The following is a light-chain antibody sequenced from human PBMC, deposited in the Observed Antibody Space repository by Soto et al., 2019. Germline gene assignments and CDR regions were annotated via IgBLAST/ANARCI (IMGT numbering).Light chain of an antibody. J-gene: IGKJ2*01. V-gene: IGKV3-15*01. CDR3: HQYSGWFT. CDR1: QSVSSN. CDR2: GSS. Sequence: EIVMTQSPATLSVSPGESATLSCRASQSVSSNLAWYQQKPVQAPRLLIYGSSTSATGIAARFSGSGSATAFTLTISSLQSEDLAFYYCHQYSGWFTFGQGTKLAIK.